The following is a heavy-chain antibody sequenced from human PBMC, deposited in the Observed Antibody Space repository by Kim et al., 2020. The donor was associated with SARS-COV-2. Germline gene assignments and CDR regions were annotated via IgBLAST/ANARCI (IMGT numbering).Heavy chain of an antibody. CDR3: TTGLPSY. CDR2: IKRKTDGGTT. Sequence: GGSLRLSCAASGFTFSNAWMSWVRQAPGKGLEWVGRIKRKTDGGTTDYAAPVKGRFTISRDDSKNTLYLQMNSLKTEDTAVYYCTTGLPSYWGQGTLVTVSS. D-gene: IGHD2-15*01. CDR1: GFTFSNAW. V-gene: IGHV3-15*01. J-gene: IGHJ4*02.